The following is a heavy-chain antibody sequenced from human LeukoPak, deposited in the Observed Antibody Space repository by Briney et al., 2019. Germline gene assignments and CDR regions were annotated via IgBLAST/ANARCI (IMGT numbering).Heavy chain of an antibody. CDR3: ARAGSNYAGWFDP. Sequence: SQTLSLTCTVSGGSISSGDYYWSWIRQPPGKGLEWIGYIYYSGSTYYNPSLKSRVTISIDTSKNHFSLKLGSVTAADTAVYYCARAGSNYAGWFDPWGQGTLVTVSS. J-gene: IGHJ5*02. CDR1: GGSISSGDYY. D-gene: IGHD4-11*01. V-gene: IGHV4-30-4*01. CDR2: IYYSGST.